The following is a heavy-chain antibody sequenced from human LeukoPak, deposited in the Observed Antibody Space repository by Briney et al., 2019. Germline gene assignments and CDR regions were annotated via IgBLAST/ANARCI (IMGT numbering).Heavy chain of an antibody. J-gene: IGHJ4*02. Sequence: SETLSLTCAVYGGSFSGYYWSWIRQPPGKGLEWIGEINHSGSTNYNPPLKSRVTISVDTSKNQLSLKLSSVTAADTAVYYCARGKLIRYFDWLSRQFDYWGQGTLVTVSS. CDR3: ARGKLIRYFDWLSRQFDY. CDR1: GGSFSGYY. CDR2: INHSGST. D-gene: IGHD3-9*01. V-gene: IGHV4-34*01.